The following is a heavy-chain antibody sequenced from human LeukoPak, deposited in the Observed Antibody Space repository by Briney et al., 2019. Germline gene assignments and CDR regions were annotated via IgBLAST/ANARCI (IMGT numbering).Heavy chain of an antibody. D-gene: IGHD6-13*01. V-gene: IGHV3-21*01. CDR3: AREYSSSWYDYYYGMDV. CDR2: ISSSSSYI. CDR1: GFTFSSYS. Sequence: PGGSLRLSCAASGFTFSSYSMNWVRQAPGKGLEWVSSISSSSSYIYYADSVKGRFTISRDNAKNSLYLQMNSLRAEDTAVYYCAREYSSSWYDYYYGMDVWGKGTTVTVSS. J-gene: IGHJ6*04.